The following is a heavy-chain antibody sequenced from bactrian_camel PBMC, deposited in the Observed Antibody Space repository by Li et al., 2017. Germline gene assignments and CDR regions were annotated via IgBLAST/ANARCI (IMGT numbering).Heavy chain of an antibody. D-gene: IGHD6*01. CDR2: MYTGFGGGNI. CDR1: GRSNENYF. J-gene: IGHJ4*01. V-gene: IGHV3S45*01. Sequence: HVQLVESGGGSVQAGGSLRLSCAISGRSNENYFLAWFRQPPGKEHEGVAAMYTGFGGGNIYYDDSVKGRFTISRDNAKNTLYLQMSTLKPEDTGMYYCAVERRRFSCSISSGEFAGYMGQGTQVTVS.